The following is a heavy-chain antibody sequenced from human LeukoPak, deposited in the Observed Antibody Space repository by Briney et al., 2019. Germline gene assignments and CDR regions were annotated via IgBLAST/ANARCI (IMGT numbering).Heavy chain of an antibody. V-gene: IGHV3-33*01. J-gene: IGHJ5*02. Sequence: GGSLRLSCAASEFTFSSYGMHWVRQAPGKGLEWVAVIWYDGSNKYYADSVKGRFTISRDNSKNTLYLQMNSLRAEDTAVYYCAREAVTTRRGVNNWFDPWGQGILVTVSS. CDR2: IWYDGSNK. D-gene: IGHD4-17*01. CDR1: EFTFSSYG. CDR3: AREAVTTRRGVNNWFDP.